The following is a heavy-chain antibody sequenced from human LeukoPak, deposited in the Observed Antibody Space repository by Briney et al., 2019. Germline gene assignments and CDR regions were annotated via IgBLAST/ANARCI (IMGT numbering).Heavy chain of an antibody. V-gene: IGHV3-53*04. D-gene: IGHD3-10*01. Sequence: GGSLRLSCAASGFTVSSNYMSWVRQAPGKGLEWVSVIYRGGSTYYADSVKGRFTISRHNSKNTLYLQMNSLRAEDTAVYYCARDQGDPACGYYYGMGVWGQGTTVTVSS. J-gene: IGHJ6*02. CDR2: IYRGGST. CDR3: ARDQGDPACGYYYGMGV. CDR1: GFTVSSNY.